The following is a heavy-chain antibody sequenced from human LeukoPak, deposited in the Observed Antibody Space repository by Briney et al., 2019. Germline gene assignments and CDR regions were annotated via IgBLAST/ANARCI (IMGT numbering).Heavy chain of an antibody. J-gene: IGHJ4*02. D-gene: IGHD2-8*01. Sequence: PSETLSLTCAVYGGSFSGYYWSWIRQPPGKGLEWIGEINHSGSTNYNPSLKSRVTISVDTSKNQFSLKLSSVTAADTAVYYCAGYAVMVYAPPLDWGQGTLVTVSS. CDR3: AGYAVMVYAPPLD. V-gene: IGHV4-34*01. CDR1: GGSFSGYY. CDR2: INHSGST.